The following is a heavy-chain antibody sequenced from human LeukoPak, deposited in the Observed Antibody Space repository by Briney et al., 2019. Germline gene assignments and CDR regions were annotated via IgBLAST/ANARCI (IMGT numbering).Heavy chain of an antibody. CDR1: GFTFRSYA. CDR2: ISGSGGST. D-gene: IGHD1-26*01. Sequence: GSLRLSCAASGFTFRSYAMSWVRQAPGKGLEWVAAISGSGGSTYYADSVKGRFTISRDNSKNTLYLQMNSLRAEDTAVYYCAKDFCCGSYSSGACDIWGQGTMVTVSS. V-gene: IGHV3-23*01. J-gene: IGHJ3*02. CDR3: AKDFCCGSYSSGACDI.